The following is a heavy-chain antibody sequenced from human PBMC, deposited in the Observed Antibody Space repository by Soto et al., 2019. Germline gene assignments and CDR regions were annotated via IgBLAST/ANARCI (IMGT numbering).Heavy chain of an antibody. CDR3: ARDLDGSGRYYYGMDV. Sequence: PSETLSLTCTVSGGSISSGGYYWSWIRQHPGKGLEWIGYIYYSGSTYYNPSLKSRVTISVDTSKNQFSLKLSSVTAADTAVYYCARDLDGSGRYYYGMDVWGQGTRVTVSS. D-gene: IGHD3-10*01. CDR2: IYYSGST. CDR1: GGSISSGGYY. J-gene: IGHJ6*02. V-gene: IGHV4-31*03.